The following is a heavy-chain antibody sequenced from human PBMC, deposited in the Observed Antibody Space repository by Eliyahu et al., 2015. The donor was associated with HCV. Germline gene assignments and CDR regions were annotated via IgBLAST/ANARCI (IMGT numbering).Heavy chain of an antibody. V-gene: IGHV3-23*01. CDR2: ISGSGGST. CDR1: XFTFSTYA. D-gene: IGHD2-2*01. J-gene: IGHJ4*02. CDR3: AKRIFSSTTCSYFDY. Sequence: EVQLLESGGGLVQPGGSLRLSCAASXFTFSTYAMSWVRQAPGKGLEWVSTISGSGGSTYYADSVKGRFTISRDNSKNTLYLQMNSLRAEDTAIYYCAKRIFSSTTCSYFDYWGQGTLVTVSS.